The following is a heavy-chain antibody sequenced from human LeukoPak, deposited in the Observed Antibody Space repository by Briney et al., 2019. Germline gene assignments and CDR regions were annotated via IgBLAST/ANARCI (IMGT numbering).Heavy chain of an antibody. CDR2: LSGSGGST. V-gene: IGHV3-23*01. J-gene: IGHJ4*02. CDR3: AKKHIVVVTAGAEHY. CDR1: GFTFSSYA. Sequence: PGGSLRLSCAASGFTFSSYAMSWVRQAPGMGLEWVSALSGSGGSTYYADSVKGRFTSSRDNSKTTLYLQMNSLRAEDTAVYYCAKKHIVVVTAGAEHYWGQGTLVTVSS. D-gene: IGHD2-21*02.